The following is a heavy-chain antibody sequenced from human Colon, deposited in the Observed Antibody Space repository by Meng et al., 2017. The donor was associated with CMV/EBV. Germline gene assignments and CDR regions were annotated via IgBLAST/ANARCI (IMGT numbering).Heavy chain of an antibody. V-gene: IGHV4-59*13. Sequence: SETLSLTCNVSGGSISTYYWTWIRQSPGKGLEWIGNIYYTGSVKYNPSLKSRLTISVDTAKNQFSLKLSSVTAADTAIYYCARADPSVAMYHFDYWGPGTLVTVSS. CDR1: GGSISTYY. CDR2: IYYTGSV. D-gene: IGHD5-12*01. CDR3: ARADPSVAMYHFDY. J-gene: IGHJ4*02.